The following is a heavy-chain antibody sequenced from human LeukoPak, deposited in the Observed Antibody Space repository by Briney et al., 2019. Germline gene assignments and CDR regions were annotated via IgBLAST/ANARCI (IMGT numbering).Heavy chain of an antibody. Sequence: GGSLRLSCAASGFRFSNSWMYWVRQGPGKGPVWVSRMKTDGTRIEYADSVKGRFTISRDNAKNTLFLQMSSLRVEDTAVYYCARDTYYYDSSGYKPGEIDYWGQGTLVTVSS. V-gene: IGHV3-74*01. CDR3: ARDTYYYDSSGYKPGEIDY. CDR2: MKTDGTRI. CDR1: GFRFSNSW. J-gene: IGHJ4*02. D-gene: IGHD3-22*01.